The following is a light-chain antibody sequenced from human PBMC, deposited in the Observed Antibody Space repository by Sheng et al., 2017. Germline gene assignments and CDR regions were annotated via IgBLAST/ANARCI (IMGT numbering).Light chain of an antibody. CDR1: QGVSSSY. CDR2: GAF. J-gene: IGKJ1*01. V-gene: IGKV3-20*01. Sequence: EIVLTQSPGTLSLSPGERATLSCRASQGVSSSYLAWYQHKPGQAPRLLIYGAFTRAIGIPDRFSGSGSETDFTLTISRLEPEDFAVYYCQHYGTSPKTFGQGTKVEIK. CDR3: QHYGTSPKT.